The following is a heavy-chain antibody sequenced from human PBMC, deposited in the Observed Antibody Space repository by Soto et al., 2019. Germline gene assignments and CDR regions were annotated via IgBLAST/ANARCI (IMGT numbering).Heavy chain of an antibody. V-gene: IGHV3-53*04. CDR3: ERARSSSWYDAFDI. CDR2: IYSGGST. CDR1: GFTVSSNY. Sequence: GGSLRLSCAASGFTVSSNYMSWVRQAPGKGLEWVSVIYSGGSTYYADSVKGRFTISRHNSKNTLYLQMNSLRAEDTAVYYCERARSSSWYDAFDIWGQGTMVTVSS. J-gene: IGHJ3*02. D-gene: IGHD6-13*01.